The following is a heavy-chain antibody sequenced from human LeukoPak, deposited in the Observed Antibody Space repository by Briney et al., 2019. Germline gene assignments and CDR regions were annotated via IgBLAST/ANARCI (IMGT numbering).Heavy chain of an antibody. Sequence: GESLKISCKGSGYRFSTYWIAWVRQMPGKGLEYMGVIYPDDSDIIYSPSLQGQVTISVDRSINTAYLQWTSLNVSDTAVYYCARLLTTYFDFWGQGALVTVS. V-gene: IGHV5-51*01. CDR2: IYPDDSDI. CDR3: ARLLTTYFDF. J-gene: IGHJ4*02. CDR1: GYRFSTYW. D-gene: IGHD4/OR15-4a*01.